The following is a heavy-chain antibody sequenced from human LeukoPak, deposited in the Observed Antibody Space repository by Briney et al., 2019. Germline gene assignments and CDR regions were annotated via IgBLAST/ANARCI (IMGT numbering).Heavy chain of an antibody. Sequence: GGSLRLSCAASGFTFSDHVMSWVRQAPGKGLEWVANIKQDGSDKYYLTSVRGRFTISRDNAKNSLFLQMNSLRVEDTAVYYCARGGGHLDCWGQGTLVTVSS. V-gene: IGHV3-7*03. J-gene: IGHJ4*02. CDR3: ARGGGHLDC. CDR2: IKQDGSDK. D-gene: IGHD4-23*01. CDR1: GFTFSDHV.